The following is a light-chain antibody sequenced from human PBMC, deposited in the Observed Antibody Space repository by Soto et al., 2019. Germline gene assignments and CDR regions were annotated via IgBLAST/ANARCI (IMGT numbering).Light chain of an antibody. J-gene: IGKJ1*01. Sequence: IVLTQTPLSSLVTLGQPASISCKSSQSLAHSDGNTYLNWLQQRPGQPPRLLIYKTSNRFPGVPDRSSGSGTGTDFTLNISRVEAEDVGVYYCVEATLLPHAFGQGTKVEIK. V-gene: IGKV2-24*01. CDR2: KTS. CDR1: QSLAHSDGNTY. CDR3: VEATLLPHA.